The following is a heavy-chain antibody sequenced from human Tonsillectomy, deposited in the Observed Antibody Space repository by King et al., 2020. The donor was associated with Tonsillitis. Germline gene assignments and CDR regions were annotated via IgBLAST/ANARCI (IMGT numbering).Heavy chain of an antibody. D-gene: IGHD6-13*01. J-gene: IGHJ2*01. CDR2: IFSNDEK. Sequence: TLKESGPVLVRPPETLTLTCTVSGFSLSNARMGVTWIRQPPGKALEWLGHIFSNDEKSYNTSLRSRLTISKDTSKSQVVLTLTTMDPVDTATYYCARIYSSSWYWYFDLWGRGTLVTVSS. V-gene: IGHV2-26*01. CDR1: GFSLSNARMG. CDR3: ARIYSSSWYWYFDL.